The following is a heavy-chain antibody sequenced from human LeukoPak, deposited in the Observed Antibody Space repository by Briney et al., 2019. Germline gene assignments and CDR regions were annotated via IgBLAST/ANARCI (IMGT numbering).Heavy chain of an antibody. V-gene: IGHV4-4*07. CDR1: GDSISNYY. CDR2: INTSGNT. Sequence: TSETLSLTCTVSGDSISNYYWTWIRQSAGKGLQWIGRINTSGNTNYNPYLKSRVTMSLDTSKNQFSLNLSSVTAADTAVYYCARERLGSRVDVWGKGTTVTVSS. J-gene: IGHJ6*04. CDR3: ARERLGSRVDV. D-gene: IGHD2-15*01.